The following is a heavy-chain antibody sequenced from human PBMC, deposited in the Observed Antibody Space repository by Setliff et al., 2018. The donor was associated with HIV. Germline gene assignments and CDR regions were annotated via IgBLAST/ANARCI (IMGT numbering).Heavy chain of an antibody. CDR2: IRSKIDGGTT. J-gene: IGHJ4*02. CDR1: GFTFSNAW. D-gene: IGHD5-12*01. V-gene: IGHV3-15*01. Sequence: GGSLRLSCAASGFTFSNAWINWVRQAPGKGPEWVGRIRSKIDGGTTDYAAFVKDRFTISRDDSKNTLYLQMNGLRSEDTAVYYCTSERDGYNYGRPAFDIWGQGTLVTSPQ. CDR3: TSERDGYNYGRPAFDI.